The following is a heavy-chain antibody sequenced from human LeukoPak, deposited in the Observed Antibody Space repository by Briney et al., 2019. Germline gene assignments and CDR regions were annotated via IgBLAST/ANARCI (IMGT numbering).Heavy chain of an antibody. J-gene: IGHJ5*02. CDR3: ARVRSPARRGSFTNWFDP. Sequence: SETLSLTCTVSGGSLSSGSYYWSWIRQPPGKGLEWIGYIYYSGSTNYNPSLKSRVTISVDTSKNQFSLKLSSVTAADTAVYYCARVRSPARRGSFTNWFDPGGQGTLVTVPS. V-gene: IGHV4-61*01. D-gene: IGHD1-26*01. CDR2: IYYSGST. CDR1: GGSLSSGSYY.